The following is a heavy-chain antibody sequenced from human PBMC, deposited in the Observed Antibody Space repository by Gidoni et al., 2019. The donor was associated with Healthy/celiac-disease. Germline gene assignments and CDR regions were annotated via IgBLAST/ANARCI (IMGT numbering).Heavy chain of an antibody. D-gene: IGHD3-10*01. Sequence: EVQLVESGGGLVKPGGSLRLSCAASGFTFSSYSMNWVRQAPGKGLGWVSSISSSSSYIYYADSVKGRFTISRDNAKNSLYLQMNSLRAEDTAVYYCARDGIYGSGSYDYWGQGTLVTVSS. CDR3: ARDGIYGSGSYDY. CDR1: GFTFSSYS. J-gene: IGHJ4*02. CDR2: ISSSSSYI. V-gene: IGHV3-21*01.